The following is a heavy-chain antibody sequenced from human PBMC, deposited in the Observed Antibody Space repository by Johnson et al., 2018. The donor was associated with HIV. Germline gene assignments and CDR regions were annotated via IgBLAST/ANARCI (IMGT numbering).Heavy chain of an antibody. CDR3: ARDKGGIVGYDAFDI. D-gene: IGHD1-26*01. CDR1: GFTFSSYA. J-gene: IGHJ3*02. CDR2: ISYDGSNK. V-gene: IGHV3-30-3*01. Sequence: QMQLVESGGGVVQPGRSLRLSCAASGFTFSSYAMHWVRQAPGKGLEWVAVISYDGSNKYYADSVMGRFTISRDNSKNTLYLQMNSLRAEDTAVYYCARDKGGIVGYDAFDIWGQGTMVTVSS.